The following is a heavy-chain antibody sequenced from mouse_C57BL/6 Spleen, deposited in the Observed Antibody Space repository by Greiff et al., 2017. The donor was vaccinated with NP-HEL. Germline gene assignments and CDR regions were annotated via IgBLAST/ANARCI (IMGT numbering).Heavy chain of an antibody. V-gene: IGHV5-4*01. CDR2: ISDGGSYT. J-gene: IGHJ4*01. Sequence: EVHLVESGGGLVKPGGSLKLSCAASGFTFSSYAMSWVRQTPEKRLEWVATISDGGSYTYYPDNVKGRFTISRDNDKNNLYLQMSHLKSEDTAMYYCARDRAMDYWGQGTSVTVSS. CDR1: GFTFSSYA. CDR3: ARDRAMDY.